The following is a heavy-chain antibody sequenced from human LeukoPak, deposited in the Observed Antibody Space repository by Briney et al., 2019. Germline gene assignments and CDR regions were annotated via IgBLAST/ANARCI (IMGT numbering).Heavy chain of an antibody. Sequence: PGGSLRLSCAASGFTFSSYAMSWLRQAPGKGLEGVLAISGSGGSTYHADPVKGRFTISRDNSKNTLNLQMNSLRAEDTAVYYCAKVRGTGYNWNDFFDYWGQGTLVTVSS. V-gene: IGHV3-23*01. CDR1: GFTFSSYA. CDR2: ISGSGGST. CDR3: AKVRGTGYNWNDFFDY. J-gene: IGHJ4*02. D-gene: IGHD1-1*01.